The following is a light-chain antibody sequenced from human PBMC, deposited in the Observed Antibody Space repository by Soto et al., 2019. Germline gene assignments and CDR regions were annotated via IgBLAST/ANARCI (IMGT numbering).Light chain of an antibody. CDR3: CSYAGSSTLV. CDR1: SSDVGSYNL. V-gene: IGLV2-23*01. J-gene: IGLJ2*01. CDR2: EGS. Sequence: QSALTQPASVSGSPGQSITISCTGTSSDVGSYNLVSWYQQHPGKAPQLMIYEGSKRPSGVSNRFSGSKSGNTASLTISGLQAEDEDEYYCCSYAGSSTLVFGGGTKMTVL.